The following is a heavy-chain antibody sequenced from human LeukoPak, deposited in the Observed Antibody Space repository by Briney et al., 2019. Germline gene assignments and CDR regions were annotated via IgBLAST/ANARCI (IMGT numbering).Heavy chain of an antibody. CDR2: INHSGST. CDR3: ARRPYFSSTSCYPPPPAYYYYGMDV. Sequence: SETLSLTCAVYGGSFSGYYWSWIRQPPGKGLEWIGEINHSGSTNYNPSLKSRVTISVDTSKNQFSLKLSSVTAADTAVYYCARRPYFSSTSCYPPPPAYYYYGMDVWGQGTTVTVSS. CDR1: GGSFSGYY. D-gene: IGHD2-2*01. J-gene: IGHJ6*02. V-gene: IGHV4-34*01.